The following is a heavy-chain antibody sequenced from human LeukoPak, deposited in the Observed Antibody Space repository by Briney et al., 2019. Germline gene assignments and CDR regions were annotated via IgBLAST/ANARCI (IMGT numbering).Heavy chain of an antibody. CDR2: IYTGGST. CDR3: ARVRYGDYFDY. D-gene: IGHD4-17*01. Sequence: HTGGSLRLSCAASEFTLSINYMSWVRQAPGKGLEWVSLIYTGGSTYYADSVRGRFTISRDISKNTLHLEMNNLRAEDTAVYYCARVRYGDYFDYWGQGTLVTVSS. V-gene: IGHV3-53*01. CDR1: EFTLSINY. J-gene: IGHJ4*02.